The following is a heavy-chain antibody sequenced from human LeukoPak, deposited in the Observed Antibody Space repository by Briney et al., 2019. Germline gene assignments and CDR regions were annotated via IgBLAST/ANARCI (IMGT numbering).Heavy chain of an antibody. J-gene: IGHJ5*02. D-gene: IGHD2-15*01. CDR2: INHSGSN. CDR1: GGSFSGYY. CDR3: ARGQGVVVVAAKNNWFDP. V-gene: IGHV4-34*01. Sequence: PAETLSLTCAVYGGSFSGYYWSWIRQPPGKGLEWIGEINHSGSNNYNPSLKSRVTISVDTSKNQFSLKLSSVTAADTAVYYCARGQGVVVVAAKNNWFDPWGQGTLVTVSS.